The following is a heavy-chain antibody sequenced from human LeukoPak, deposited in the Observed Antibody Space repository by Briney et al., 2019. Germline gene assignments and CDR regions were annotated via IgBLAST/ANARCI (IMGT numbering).Heavy chain of an antibody. CDR3: ARDCSSTSCPNYNMDV. CDR1: GGSISSYY. D-gene: IGHD2-2*01. V-gene: IGHV4-4*07. J-gene: IGHJ6*02. Sequence: SETLSHTSSLSGGSISSYYWTWIRQPAGKGLEWIGRIYTSGSTNYNPSLNGRVTMSVDTSNNQFSLNLSSVTAADTAVYYCARDCSSTSCPNYNMDVWGQGTTVTVSS. CDR2: IYTSGST.